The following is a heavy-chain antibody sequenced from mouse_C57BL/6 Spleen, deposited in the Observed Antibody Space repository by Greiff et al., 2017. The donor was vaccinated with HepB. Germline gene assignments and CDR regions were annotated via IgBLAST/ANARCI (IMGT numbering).Heavy chain of an antibody. CDR3: ARHLTFDY. CDR2: IDPSDSYT. V-gene: IGHV1-50*01. J-gene: IGHJ2*01. CDR1: GYTFTSYW. Sequence: QVQLQQPGAELVKPGASVKLSCKASGYTFTSYWMQWVKQRPGQGLEWIGEIDPSDSYTNYNQKFKGKATLTVDTSSSTAYMQLSSLTSEDSAVYYCARHLTFDYWGQGTTLTVSS.